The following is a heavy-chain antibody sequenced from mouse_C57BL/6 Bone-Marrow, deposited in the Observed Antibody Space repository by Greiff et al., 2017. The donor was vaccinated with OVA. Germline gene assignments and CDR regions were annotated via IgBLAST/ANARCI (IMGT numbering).Heavy chain of an antibody. CDR1: GYTFTSYW. V-gene: IGHV1-50*01. J-gene: IGHJ4*01. CDR2: IDPSDSYT. Sequence: QVQLQQPGAELVKPGASVKLSCKASGYTFTSYWMQWVKQRPGQGLEWIGEIDPSDSYTNYNQKFKGKATLTVDTSSSTAYMQLSSLTSEDSAVYCCARTLYAMDYWGQGTSVTVSS. CDR3: ARTLYAMDY.